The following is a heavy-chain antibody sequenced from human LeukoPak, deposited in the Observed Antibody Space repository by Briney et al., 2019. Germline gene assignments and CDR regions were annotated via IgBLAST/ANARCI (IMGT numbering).Heavy chain of an antibody. V-gene: IGHV3-9*03. Sequence: GGSLRLSCAASGFTFDDYAMHWVRQAPGKGLEWASGISWNSGSIGYADSVKGRFTISRDHAKNSLYLQMNSLRAEDMALYYCAKGVATITSLNWYFDLWGRGTLVTVSS. CDR3: AKGVATITSLNWYFDL. J-gene: IGHJ2*01. CDR2: ISWNSGSI. CDR1: GFTFDDYA. D-gene: IGHD5-12*01.